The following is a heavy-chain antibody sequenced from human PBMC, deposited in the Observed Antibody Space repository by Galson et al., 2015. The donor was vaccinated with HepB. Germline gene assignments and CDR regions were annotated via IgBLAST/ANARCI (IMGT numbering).Heavy chain of an antibody. V-gene: IGHV3-7*03. J-gene: IGHJ4*02. CDR3: AKDDAGIGMSY. CDR1: GFIFGSYW. CDR2: IKLDGSDE. Sequence: LRLSCAASGFIFGSYWMSWVRQAPGKGLEWVANIKLDGSDEYYVDSVKGRFTISRDNAKNSLYLQMNNLRAEDTAIYYCAKDDAGIGMSYWGRGTLVTVFS. D-gene: IGHD6-13*01.